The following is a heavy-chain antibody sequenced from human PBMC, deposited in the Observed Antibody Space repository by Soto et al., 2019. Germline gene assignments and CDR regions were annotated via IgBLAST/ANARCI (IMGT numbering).Heavy chain of an antibody. D-gene: IGHD5-12*01. Sequence: ASVKVSCKASGYTFTSYDINWVRQATGQGLEWMGWMNPNSGNTGYAQKFQGRVTMTRNTSISTAYMELSSLRSEDTAVYYCAGAPGGDDLHYYYYMDVWGKGTTVTVSS. V-gene: IGHV1-8*01. CDR3: AGAPGGDDLHYYYYMDV. CDR1: GYTFTSYD. CDR2: MNPNSGNT. J-gene: IGHJ6*03.